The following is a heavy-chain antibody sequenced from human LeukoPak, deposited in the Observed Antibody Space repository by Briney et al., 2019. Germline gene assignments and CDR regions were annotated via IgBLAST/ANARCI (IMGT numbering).Heavy chain of an antibody. J-gene: IGHJ4*02. CDR3: ARGSSSAWTYYFDY. D-gene: IGHD6-19*01. Sequence: PGGSLRLSCAASGFTFSSYSMNWVRQAPGKGLEWVSSISSRSSYIYYADSVKGRFTISRDNAKNSLLLQMNGLRAGDTAVYYCARGSSSAWTYYFDYWGQGTLVTVSS. CDR1: GFTFSSYS. V-gene: IGHV3-21*04. CDR2: ISSRSSYI.